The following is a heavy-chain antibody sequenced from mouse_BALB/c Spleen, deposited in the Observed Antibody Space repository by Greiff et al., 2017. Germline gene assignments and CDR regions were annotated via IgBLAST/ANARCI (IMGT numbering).Heavy chain of an antibody. J-gene: IGHJ3*01. Sequence: VQLQQSGPELVRPGVSVKISCKGSGYTFTDYAMHWVKQSHAKSLEWIGVISTYYGNTNYNQKFKGKATMTVDKSSSTAYMELARLTSEDSAIYYCARSTVVANPAWFAYWGQGTLVTVSA. CDR3: ARSTVVANPAWFAY. CDR1: GYTFTDYA. CDR2: ISTYYGNT. V-gene: IGHV1-67*01. D-gene: IGHD1-1*01.